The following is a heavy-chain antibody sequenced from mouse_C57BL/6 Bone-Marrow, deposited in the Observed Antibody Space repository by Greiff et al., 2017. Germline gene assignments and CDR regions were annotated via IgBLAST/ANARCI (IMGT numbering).Heavy chain of an antibody. CDR1: GYTFTSYG. D-gene: IGHD2-1*01. V-gene: IGHV1-58*01. CDR2: IYIGNGYT. CDR3: ASDYYGNYDY. Sequence: EVQLVESGAELVRPGSSVKMSCKTSGYTFTSYGINWVKQRPGQGLEWIGYIYIGNGYTKYNEKFKGKATLTSDTSSSTAYMQLSSLTSEASAIYFCASDYYGNYDYWGQGTTLTVSS. J-gene: IGHJ2*01.